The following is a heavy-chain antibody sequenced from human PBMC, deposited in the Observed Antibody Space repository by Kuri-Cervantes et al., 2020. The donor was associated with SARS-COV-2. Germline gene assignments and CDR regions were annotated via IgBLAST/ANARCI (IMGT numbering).Heavy chain of an antibody. J-gene: IGHJ6*02. CDR1: GFTFSSYA. D-gene: IGHD1-14*01. V-gene: IGHV3-30*04. CDR2: ISYDGSSK. CDR3: ARGYGA. Sequence: GESLKISCAASGFTFSSYAMSWVRQAPGKGLEWVAVISYDGSSKYYADSVKGRFTISRDNSKNTLYLQMNSLRAEDTAVYYCARGYGAWGQGTTVTVSS.